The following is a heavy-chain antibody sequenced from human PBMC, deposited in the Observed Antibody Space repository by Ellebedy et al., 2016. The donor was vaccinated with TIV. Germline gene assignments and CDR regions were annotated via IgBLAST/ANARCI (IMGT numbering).Heavy chain of an antibody. V-gene: IGHV3-30-3*01. J-gene: IGHJ6*02. CDR2: ISYDASKK. D-gene: IGHD1-14*01. Sequence: GESLKISCVASGFTFRSYAMHWVRQAPGKGLEWVAVISYDASKKYYVYSVKGRFTISRDNAKNSLILHMNSLRDEDTAVYYCARTFVDKYSRNVYYSGMDVWGQGTTVTVSS. CDR1: GFTFRSYA. CDR3: ARTFVDKYSRNVYYSGMDV.